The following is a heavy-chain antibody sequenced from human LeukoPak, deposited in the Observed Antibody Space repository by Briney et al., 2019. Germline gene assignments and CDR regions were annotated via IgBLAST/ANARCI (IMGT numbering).Heavy chain of an antibody. Sequence: GASVKVSCKASGYTFTSYAMNWVRQAPGQGLEWMGRINTNTGNPTYAQGFTGRFVFSLDTSVSTAYLQISSLKAEDTAVYYCARRPPDYGDYDWYFDLWGRGTLVTVSS. CDR2: INTNTGNP. CDR1: GYTFTSYA. J-gene: IGHJ2*01. D-gene: IGHD4-17*01. V-gene: IGHV7-4-1*02. CDR3: ARRPPDYGDYDWYFDL.